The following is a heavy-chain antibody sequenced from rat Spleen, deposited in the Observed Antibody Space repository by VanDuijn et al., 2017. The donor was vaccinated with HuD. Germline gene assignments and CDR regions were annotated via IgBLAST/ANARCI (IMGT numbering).Heavy chain of an antibody. Sequence: QVQLKESGPGLVQPSQTLSLTCSVSGFSLTNYNVQWVRQPPGKGLEWMGRMRYNGDTSYNSGLKSRLSISRDSSKSQVFLKVNNLQTEDTAMYFCATQHYYEGYYRDYWGQGVMVTVSS. J-gene: IGHJ2*01. CDR3: ATQHYYEGYYRDY. CDR1: GFSLTNYN. V-gene: IGHV2-63*01. D-gene: IGHD1-12*03. CDR2: MRYNGDT.